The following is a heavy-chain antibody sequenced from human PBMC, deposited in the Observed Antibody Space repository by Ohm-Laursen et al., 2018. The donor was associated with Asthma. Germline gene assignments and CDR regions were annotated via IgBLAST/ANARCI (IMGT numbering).Heavy chain of an antibody. CDR1: GGTLGTSA. D-gene: IGHD2-15*01. V-gene: IGHV1-69*13. CDR3: ARKAGSCITSNCYSLDF. Sequence: ASVKVSCKSLGGTLGTSAIGWVRQAPGQGLEWLGGINSVFGTSTYAQKFHDRFTITADESTSTVYMTLSSLTSEDTAVYYCARKAGSCITSNCYSLDFWGQGTLVTVSS. J-gene: IGHJ4*02. CDR2: INSVFGTS.